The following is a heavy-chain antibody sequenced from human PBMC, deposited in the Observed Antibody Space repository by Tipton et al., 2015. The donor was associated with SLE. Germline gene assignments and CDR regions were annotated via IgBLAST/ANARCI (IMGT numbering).Heavy chain of an antibody. D-gene: IGHD6-13*01. CDR2: INHSGT. CDR1: GGSFSGYY. CDR3: ARGRVAAATTRYGTDY. V-gene: IGHV4-34*01. J-gene: IGHJ4*02. Sequence: TLSLPCAVYGGSFSGYYWSWLRQPPGKGLEGMGEINHSGTYYNPSLKSRVTISLDTSGNQLSVKLTSVTAADTAVYWCARGRVAAATTRYGTDYWGQGNLVTVS.